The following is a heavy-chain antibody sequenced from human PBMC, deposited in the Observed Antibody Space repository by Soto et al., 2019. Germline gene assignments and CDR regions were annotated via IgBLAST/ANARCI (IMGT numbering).Heavy chain of an antibody. J-gene: IGHJ3*02. Sequence: QVQLVQSGAEVKKPGSSVKVSCKASGGSFSNYAISWVRQAPGQGLEWMGGIIPIFGTAHYAQKFQGRVTITADESTSTAYTELSSVRSDDTAVYYCARGAGTMIVVLSLGVFEIWGQGTMVTVSS. D-gene: IGHD3-22*01. CDR3: ARGAGTMIVVLSLGVFEI. CDR2: IIPIFGTA. V-gene: IGHV1-69*12. CDR1: GGSFSNYA.